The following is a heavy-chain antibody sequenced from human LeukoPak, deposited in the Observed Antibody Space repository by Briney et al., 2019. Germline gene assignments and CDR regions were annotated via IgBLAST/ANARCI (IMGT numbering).Heavy chain of an antibody. J-gene: IGHJ4*02. CDR3: ARINYYDGSGFYRDY. D-gene: IGHD3-22*01. Sequence: RSLRLSCAASGFTVSDYYMSWVRQAPGKGLEWVSVIYSGGKTYYADSVKGRFTISRDDSKNTLHLQMNSLRAEDTAVYYCARINYYDGSGFYRDYWGQGTLVTVSS. CDR2: IYSGGKT. CDR1: GFTVSDYY. V-gene: IGHV3-53*01.